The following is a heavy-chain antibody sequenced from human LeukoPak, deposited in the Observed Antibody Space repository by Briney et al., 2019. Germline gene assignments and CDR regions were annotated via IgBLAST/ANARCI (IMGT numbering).Heavy chain of an antibody. CDR1: GFTFSSYG. V-gene: IGHV3-33*01. CDR3: ARDPDSSSSFPYNWFDP. CDR2: IWYDGSNK. Sequence: GRSLRLSCAASGFTFSSYGMHWVRQAPGKGLEWVAVIWYDGSNKYYADSVKGRFTNPRDNSKNTLYLQMNRLRAEDTAVYYCARDPDSSSSFPYNWFDPWGQGTLVTVSS. D-gene: IGHD6-13*01. J-gene: IGHJ5*02.